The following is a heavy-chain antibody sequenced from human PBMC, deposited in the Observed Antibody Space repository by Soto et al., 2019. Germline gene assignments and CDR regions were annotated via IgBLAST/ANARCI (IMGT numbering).Heavy chain of an antibody. CDR2: INHSGST. CDR3: ARGKVYANQEVSPCYYMDV. Sequence: SETLSLTCAVYGGSFSGYYWSWIRQPPGKGLEWIGEINHSGSTNYNPSLKSRVTISVDTSKNQFSLKLSSVTAADTAVYYCARGKVYANQEVSPCYYMDVWGKGTTVTVSS. CDR1: GGSFSGYY. J-gene: IGHJ6*03. V-gene: IGHV4-34*01. D-gene: IGHD2-8*01.